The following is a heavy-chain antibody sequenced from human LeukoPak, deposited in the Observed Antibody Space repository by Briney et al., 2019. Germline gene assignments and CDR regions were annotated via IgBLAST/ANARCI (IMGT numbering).Heavy chain of an antibody. V-gene: IGHV1-46*01. D-gene: IGHD4-23*01. J-gene: IGHJ4*02. CDR1: GYTFTSYY. CDR2: INPSGGST. Sequence: VASVKVSCKASGYTFTSYYMHWVRQAPGQGLEWMGIINPSGGSTSYAQKFQGRVTMTRDTSTSTVYMELSSLSSEDTAVYYCAILDDGGNSGGTFDYWGQGTLVTVSS. CDR3: AILDDGGNSGGTFDY.